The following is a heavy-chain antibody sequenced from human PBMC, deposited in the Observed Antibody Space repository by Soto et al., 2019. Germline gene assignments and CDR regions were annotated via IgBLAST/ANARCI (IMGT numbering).Heavy chain of an antibody. CDR1: GGTFSSYA. Sequence: QVQLVQSGAEVKKPGSAVKVSGKASGGTFSSYAISWVRQSPGQGLEWMGGFIPMFNRPHSARKFQGRVTITADESTSTAYMDLSSLRSEDTAVYYCARGQFHHVSNYYYALDVWGQGTTVTVSS. J-gene: IGHJ6*02. CDR2: FIPMFNRP. CDR3: ARGQFHHVSNYYYALDV. V-gene: IGHV1-69*01.